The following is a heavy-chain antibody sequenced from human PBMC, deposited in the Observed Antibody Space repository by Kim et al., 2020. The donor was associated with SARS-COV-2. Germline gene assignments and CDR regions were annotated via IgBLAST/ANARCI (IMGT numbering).Heavy chain of an antibody. Sequence: GGSLRLSCAASGFTFSSYGMHWVRQAPGKGLEWVAVISYDGSNKYYADSVKGRFTISRDNSKNTLYLQMNSLRAEDTAVYYCAKDQYYYGSGSYPDYWGQGTLVTVSS. CDR3: AKDQYYYGSGSYPDY. J-gene: IGHJ4*02. CDR2: ISYDGSNK. CDR1: GFTFSSYG. V-gene: IGHV3-30*18. D-gene: IGHD3-10*01.